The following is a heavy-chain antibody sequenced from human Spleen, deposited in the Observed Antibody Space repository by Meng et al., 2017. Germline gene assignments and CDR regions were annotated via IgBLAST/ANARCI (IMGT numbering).Heavy chain of an antibody. Sequence: QVQVVQSGAEVKRPGASVKVSCKDPHYTFTGYGVGWFRQAPGQGLEWMGWISGYNGNTNYAQEFQGRVTMTTDTSTSTAYMELTSLSYDDTAVYYCARDIWVGATAGGYWGQGTLVTVSS. CDR2: ISGYNGNT. J-gene: IGHJ4*02. CDR3: ARDIWVGATAGGY. CDR1: HYTFTGYG. V-gene: IGHV1-18*01. D-gene: IGHD1-26*01.